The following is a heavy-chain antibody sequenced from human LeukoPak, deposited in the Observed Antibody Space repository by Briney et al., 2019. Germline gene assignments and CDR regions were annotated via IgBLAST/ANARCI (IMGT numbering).Heavy chain of an antibody. CDR2: IYYSGST. D-gene: IGHD1-7*01. V-gene: IGHV4-39*07. J-gene: IGHJ4*02. CDR1: GASISGSGYY. Sequence: SETLSLTCTVSGASISGSGYYWGWIRRPPGKGLEWIGSIYYSGSTYYNPSLKSRVTISVDTSKNQFSLKLSSVTAADTAVYYCARFEYNWNYKGTFDYWGQGTLVTVSS. CDR3: ARFEYNWNYKGTFDY.